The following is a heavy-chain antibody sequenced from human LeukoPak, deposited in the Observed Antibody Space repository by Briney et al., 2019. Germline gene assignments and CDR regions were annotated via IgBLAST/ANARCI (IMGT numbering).Heavy chain of an antibody. CDR1: GFIFNTNW. J-gene: IGHJ4*02. CDR2: IYSDGST. CDR3: TNLPSY. Sequence: TGGSLRLSCAASGFIFNTNWISWVRQAPGKGLEWVSVIYSDGSTFYADSVKGRFTISRDNSKNTLYLQMNSLRAEDTAVYYCTNLPSYWGQGTLVTVSS. V-gene: IGHV3-66*02.